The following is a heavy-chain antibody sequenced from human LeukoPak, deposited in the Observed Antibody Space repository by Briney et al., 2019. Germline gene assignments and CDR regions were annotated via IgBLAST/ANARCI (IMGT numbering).Heavy chain of an antibody. CDR3: ANTGYSSGWRHFDY. D-gene: IGHD6-19*01. V-gene: IGHV3-30*02. J-gene: IGHJ4*02. CDR1: GFTFSSYG. Sequence: GGSLRLSCAASGFTFSSYGMHWVRQAPGKGLEWVAFIRYDGSNKYYADSVKGRLTISRDNSKNTLYLQMNSLRAEDTAVYYCANTGYSSGWRHFDYWGQGTLVTVSS. CDR2: IRYDGSNK.